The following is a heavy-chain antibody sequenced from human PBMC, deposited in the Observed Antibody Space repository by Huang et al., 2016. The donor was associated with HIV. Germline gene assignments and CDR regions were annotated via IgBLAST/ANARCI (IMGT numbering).Heavy chain of an antibody. V-gene: IGHV1-18*04. CDR3: AREGIASRRWFDP. CDR2: ISGYNGNT. J-gene: IGHJ5*02. CDR1: GYNFNSYG. D-gene: IGHD6-6*01. Sequence: QVQLVQSEAEVKKPGASVKVSCKASGYNFNSYGINWVRQAPGHGLEWNGWISGYNGNTNYAQKFQGRVTMTTDTSTSTAYMELRRLKSDDTAVYYCAREGIASRRWFDPWGQGTLVTVSS.